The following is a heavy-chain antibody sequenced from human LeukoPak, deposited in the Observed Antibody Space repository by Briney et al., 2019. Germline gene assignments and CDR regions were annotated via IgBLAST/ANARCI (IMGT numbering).Heavy chain of an antibody. CDR3: ARVPSYYDSSGYLDY. V-gene: IGHV3-53*01. D-gene: IGHD3-22*01. CDR1: GFTVSNNY. CDR2: IYSGGST. Sequence: GGSLRLSCAASGFTVSNNYMSWVRQAPGTGLEWVSVIYSGGSTYYADSVKGRFTISRDNSKNTLYLQMNSLRAEDTAVYYCARVPSYYDSSGYLDYWGQGTLVTVSP. J-gene: IGHJ4*02.